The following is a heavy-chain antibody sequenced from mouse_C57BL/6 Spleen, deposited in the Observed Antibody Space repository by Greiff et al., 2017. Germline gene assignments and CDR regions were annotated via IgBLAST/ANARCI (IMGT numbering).Heavy chain of an antibody. J-gene: IGHJ2*01. D-gene: IGHD2-5*01. CDR1: GFNIKDYY. CDR2: IDPEDGET. V-gene: IGHV14-2*01. CDR3: AREDSNYLDY. Sequence: VQLQQSGAELVKPGASVKLSCTASGFNIKDYYMHWVKQRPEQGLEWIGRIDPEDGETKYAPQFQGKATITADTSSNTAYLQLSSLTSEDTAGYYCAREDSNYLDYWGQGTTLTVSS.